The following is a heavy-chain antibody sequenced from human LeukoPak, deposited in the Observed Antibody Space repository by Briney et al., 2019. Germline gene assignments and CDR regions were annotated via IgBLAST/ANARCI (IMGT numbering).Heavy chain of an antibody. CDR2: IYPGDSDT. J-gene: IGHJ6*03. Sequence: PGESLKISCKGSGYSFTTYWIGWVRQMPGKGLEWMGIIYPGDSDTRYSPSFQGQVTISADKSISTAYLQWSSLKASDTAMYYCARHHFYSSSWTHYYYYYMDVWGKGTTVTVSS. V-gene: IGHV5-51*01. CDR1: GYSFTTYW. D-gene: IGHD6-13*01. CDR3: ARHHFYSSSWTHYYYYYMDV.